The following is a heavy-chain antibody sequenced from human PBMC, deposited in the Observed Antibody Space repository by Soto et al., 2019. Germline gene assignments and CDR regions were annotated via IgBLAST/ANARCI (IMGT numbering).Heavy chain of an antibody. D-gene: IGHD3-9*01. CDR1: GFSLSTTGVA. V-gene: IGHV2-5*02. CDR2: IYWDDDK. J-gene: IGHJ2*01. CDR3: ARTYYDILTVYYNPWYFDL. Sequence: QITLKESGPTLVKPTQTLTLTCTFSGFSLSTTGVAVGWIRQPPGKALEWLALIYWDDDKRYSPSLKSRLTITTDASKNQVVLTLTYMDPLDTATYYCARTYYDILTVYYNPWYFDLWGRGTLVTVSS.